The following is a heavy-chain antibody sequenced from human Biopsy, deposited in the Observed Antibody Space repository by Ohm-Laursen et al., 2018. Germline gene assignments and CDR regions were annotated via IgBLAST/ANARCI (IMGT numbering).Heavy chain of an antibody. CDR1: GFPVSDYY. V-gene: IGHV3-11*01. J-gene: IGHJ4*02. Sequence: SLRLSCSASGFPVSDYYMSWIRQAPGRGLEWVSDINSSGSTKYHAESVKGRFTISRDNAMNSVYLQMNSLRGEGTAVYYCARAVGIAAAPIDYWGQGTLVTVSS. CDR3: ARAVGIAAAPIDY. CDR2: INSSGSTK. D-gene: IGHD2-15*01.